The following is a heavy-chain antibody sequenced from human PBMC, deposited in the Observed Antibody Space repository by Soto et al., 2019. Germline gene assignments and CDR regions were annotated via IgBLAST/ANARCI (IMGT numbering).Heavy chain of an antibody. CDR2: IYYSGST. D-gene: IGHD2-21*02. V-gene: IGHV4-39*01. Sequence: QLQLQESGPGLVKPSETLSLTCTVSGGSISSSSYYWGWIRQPPGKGLEWIGSIYYSGSTYYNPSLKSRVTISVDTSKNQFSLKLSSVTAADTAVYYCASPKTCGGDCYSPYIRWDAFDIWGQGTMVTVSS. J-gene: IGHJ3*02. CDR1: GGSISSSSYY. CDR3: ASPKTCGGDCYSPYIRWDAFDI.